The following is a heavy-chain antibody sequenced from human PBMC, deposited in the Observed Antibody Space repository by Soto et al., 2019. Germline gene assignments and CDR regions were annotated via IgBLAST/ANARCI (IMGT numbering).Heavy chain of an antibody. CDR2: INSDGSST. D-gene: IGHD2-15*01. Sequence: PGESLKIPCAASGFTLSSYWMHWVRQAPGKGLVWVSRINSDGSSTSYADSVKGRFTISRDNAKNTLYLQMNSLRAGDTAVDYCARAAYCSGGSCLGGFDPWGQGTLVTVSS. V-gene: IGHV3-74*01. CDR3: ARAAYCSGGSCLGGFDP. CDR1: GFTLSSYW. J-gene: IGHJ5*02.